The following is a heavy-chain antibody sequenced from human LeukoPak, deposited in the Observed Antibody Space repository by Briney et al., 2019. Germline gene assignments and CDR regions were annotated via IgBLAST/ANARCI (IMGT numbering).Heavy chain of an antibody. V-gene: IGHV3-30*04. J-gene: IGHJ3*02. CDR3: AKDVGTTIDSSGHYYRDRRGAFDI. D-gene: IGHD3-22*01. Sequence: GGSLRLSCAASGFTFSSYAMHWVRQAPGKGLEWVAVISYDGSNKYYADSVKGRFTISRDNSKNTLYLETNSLRAEDTAVYYCAKDVGTTIDSSGHYYRDRRGAFDIWGQGTMVTVSS. CDR2: ISYDGSNK. CDR1: GFTFSSYA.